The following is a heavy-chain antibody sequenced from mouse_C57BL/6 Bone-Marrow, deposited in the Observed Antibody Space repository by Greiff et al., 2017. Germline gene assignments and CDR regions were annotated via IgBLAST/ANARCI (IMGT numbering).Heavy chain of an antibody. CDR1: GYTFTSYW. CDR3: AREGDFGY. V-gene: IGHV1-50*01. CDR2: IDPSDSYT. Sequence: QVQLQQPGAELVKPGASVKLSCKASGYTFTSYWMQWVKQRPGQGLEWIGEIDPSDSYTNYNQKFKGKATLTVDTSSSTAYMQLSSLTSEDSAVYYCAREGDFGYWGQGTTLTVSS. J-gene: IGHJ2*01.